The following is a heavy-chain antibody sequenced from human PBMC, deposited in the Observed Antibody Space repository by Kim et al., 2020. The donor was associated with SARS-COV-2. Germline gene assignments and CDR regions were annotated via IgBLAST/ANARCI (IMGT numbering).Heavy chain of an antibody. CDR2: ISSSSSYI. D-gene: IGHD3-22*01. CDR3: AREGAAYDSSGYYLHDAFDI. CDR1: GFTFSSYS. V-gene: IGHV3-21*01. J-gene: IGHJ3*02. Sequence: GGSLRLSCAASGFTFSSYSMNWVRQAPGKGLEWVSSISSSSSYIYYADPVKGRFTISRDNAKNSLYLQMNSLRAEDTAVYYCAREGAAYDSSGYYLHDAFDIWGQRTMVTDSS.